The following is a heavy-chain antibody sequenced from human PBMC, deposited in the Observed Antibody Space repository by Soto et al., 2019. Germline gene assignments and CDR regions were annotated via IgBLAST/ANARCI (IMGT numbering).Heavy chain of an antibody. CDR3: ARRYGWLYFDY. D-gene: IGHD6-19*01. CDR1: GDSISSSHYF. V-gene: IGHV4-39*01. Sequence: SETLSLTCTVSGDSISSSHYFWGWIRQPPGKGLEWIGTIFYSGSTYYNPSLKSRVTISVDTSKNQFSLKLTSVTAADTALYYCARRYGWLYFDYWGQGSLVTVSS. J-gene: IGHJ4*02. CDR2: IFYSGST.